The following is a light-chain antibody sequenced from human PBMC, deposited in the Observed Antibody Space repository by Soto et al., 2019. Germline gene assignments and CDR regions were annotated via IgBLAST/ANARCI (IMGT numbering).Light chain of an antibody. CDR2: GAS. CDR1: ESVSIS. V-gene: IGKV3D-15*01. Sequence: EIVMTQSPATLSVSPGEGATLSCRASESVSISLAWYQHKPGQPPRLLMHGASTRASGVPPRFTGSGSGTDFTLTISSLQSEDYGVEFCQQYHIWPKWTFGQGTKVEI. CDR3: QQYHIWPKWT. J-gene: IGKJ1*01.